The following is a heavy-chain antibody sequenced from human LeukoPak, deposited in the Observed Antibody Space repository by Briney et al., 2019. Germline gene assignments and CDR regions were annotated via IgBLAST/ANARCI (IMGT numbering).Heavy chain of an antibody. CDR2: INAGNGNT. CDR1: GYTFTSYT. V-gene: IGHV1-3*01. Sequence: ASVKVSCKASGYTFTSYTMHWVRQAPGQRLEWMGWINAGNGNTKYSQKFPGRVTITRDTSASTAYMELSSLRSEDTAVYYCARAGYTNNWYNNRANWFNPWGQGTLVTVSS. D-gene: IGHD1-14*01. CDR3: ARAGYTNNWYNNRANWFNP. J-gene: IGHJ5*02.